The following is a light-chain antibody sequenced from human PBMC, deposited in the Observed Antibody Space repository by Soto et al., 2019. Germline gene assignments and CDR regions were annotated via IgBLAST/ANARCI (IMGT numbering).Light chain of an antibody. CDR1: SSDVGGYSY. Sequence: QSALTQPASVSGSPGQSITISCTGTSSDVGGYSYVSWYQQHPGKAPKLIIYELINRPSGVSNRFSGSKSGNTASLTISGLQAEDEADYYCNSYTSKSTGVFGTGTKLTVL. CDR2: ELI. J-gene: IGLJ1*01. V-gene: IGLV2-14*01. CDR3: NSYTSKSTGV.